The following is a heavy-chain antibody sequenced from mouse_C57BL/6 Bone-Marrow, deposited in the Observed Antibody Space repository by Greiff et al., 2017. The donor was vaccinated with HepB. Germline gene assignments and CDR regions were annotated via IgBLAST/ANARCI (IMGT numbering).Heavy chain of an antibody. D-gene: IGHD2-4*01. CDR2: IWSGGST. CDR3: ARNPGDYDDGRGFAY. J-gene: IGHJ3*01. V-gene: IGHV2-2*01. CDR1: GFSLTSYG. Sequence: QVQLKESGPGLVQPSQSLSITCTVSGFSLTSYGVHWVRQSPGKGLEWLGVIWSGGSTDYNAAFISRLSISKDNSKSQVFFKMNSLQADDTAIYYCARNPGDYDDGRGFAYWGQGTLVTVSA.